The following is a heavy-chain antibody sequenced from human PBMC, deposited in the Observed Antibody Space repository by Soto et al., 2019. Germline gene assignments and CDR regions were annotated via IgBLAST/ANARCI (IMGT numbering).Heavy chain of an antibody. CDR2: IKQDGSEK. CDR3: ARDDSSGYYYGYYYYGMDV. V-gene: IGHV3-7*05. CDR1: GFTFSSYW. J-gene: IGHJ6*02. D-gene: IGHD3-22*01. Sequence: EVQLVESGGGLVQPGGSLRLSCAASGFTFSSYWMSWVRQAPGKGLEWVANIKQDGSEKYYGESLKGRFTNSRDNAKNSLYLQMNSLSAEDTAVYYCARDDSSGYYYGYYYYGMDVWGQGTTVTVSS.